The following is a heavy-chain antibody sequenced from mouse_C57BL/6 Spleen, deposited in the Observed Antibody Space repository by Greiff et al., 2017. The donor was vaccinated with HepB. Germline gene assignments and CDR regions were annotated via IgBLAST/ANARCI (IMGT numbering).Heavy chain of an antibody. D-gene: IGHD1-1*01. CDR2: INPGDGDT. CDR1: GYAFSSSW. V-gene: IGHV1-82*01. Sequence: VKLQESGPELVKPGASVKISCKASGYAFSSSWMNWVKQRPGKGLEWIGRINPGDGDTNYNGKFKGKATLTADKSSSTAYMQLSSLTSEDSAVYFCARAGTYYFDYWGQGTTLTVSS. CDR3: ARAGTYYFDY. J-gene: IGHJ2*01.